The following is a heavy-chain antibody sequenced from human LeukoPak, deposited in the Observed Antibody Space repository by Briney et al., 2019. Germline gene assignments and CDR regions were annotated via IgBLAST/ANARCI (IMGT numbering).Heavy chain of an antibody. J-gene: IGHJ4*02. D-gene: IGHD3-22*01. V-gene: IGHV1-69*01. CDR2: IIPIFGTA. CDR3: ARGRRGSGYLFDY. Sequence: XQXLXWXGRIIPIFGTANYAQKFQGRVTITADESTSTAYMELSSLRSEDTAVYYCARGRRGSGYLFDYWGQGTLVTVSS.